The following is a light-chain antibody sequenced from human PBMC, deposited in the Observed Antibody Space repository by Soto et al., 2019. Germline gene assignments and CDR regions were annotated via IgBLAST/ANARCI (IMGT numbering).Light chain of an antibody. V-gene: IGKV3-11*01. CDR3: QQRISWPLT. CDR1: QSVSNS. Sequence: EIVLTQSPATLSLSPGERVTLSCRASQSVSNSLAWYQQRPGQAPRLLIYDASNRTTGIPARFSGSGSGTDFTLTISSLEPEDYALYYCQQRISWPLTFGRGTKVEVQ. J-gene: IGKJ4*01. CDR2: DAS.